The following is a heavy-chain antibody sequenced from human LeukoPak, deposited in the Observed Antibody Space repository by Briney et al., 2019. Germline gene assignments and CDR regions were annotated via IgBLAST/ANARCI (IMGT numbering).Heavy chain of an antibody. J-gene: IGHJ3*02. V-gene: IGHV1-69*05. CDR3: ARAIVVVPKNYAFDI. D-gene: IGHD3-22*01. CDR2: IIPIFGTA. Sequence: SVKVSCKASGGTFSSYSINWVRQAPGQGLEWMGRIIPIFGTANYAQKFQGSVTITTDESTSTAYMELSSLRSEDTAVYYCARAIVVVPKNYAFDIWGQGTMVTVSS. CDR1: GGTFSSYS.